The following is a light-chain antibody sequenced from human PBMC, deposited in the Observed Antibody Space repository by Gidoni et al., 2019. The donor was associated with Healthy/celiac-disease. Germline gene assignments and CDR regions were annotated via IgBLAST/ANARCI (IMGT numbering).Light chain of an antibody. J-gene: IGKJ2*03. CDR3: QQRSNWPLS. CDR2: DAS. CDR1: QSVSSY. Sequence: IALTQSPATLSLSPGESATLSCRASQSVSSYLAWYQQKPGQAPRLLIYDASNRATGIPARFSGSGSGTDFTLTISSLEPEDFAVYYCQQRSNWPLSFGQGTKLEIK. V-gene: IGKV3-11*01.